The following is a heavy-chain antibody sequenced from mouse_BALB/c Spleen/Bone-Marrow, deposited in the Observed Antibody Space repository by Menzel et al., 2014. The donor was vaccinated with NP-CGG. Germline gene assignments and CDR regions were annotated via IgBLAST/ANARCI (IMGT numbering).Heavy chain of an antibody. CDR1: GYTFTSYT. D-gene: IGHD2-10*02. V-gene: IGHV1-4*01. Sequence: VQRAESGAELARPGASVKMSCKASGYTFTSYTMHWVEQRPGQGLEWIGYINPSSGYTNYNQKFKDKATLTADKSSSTAYMQLSSLTSEDSAVYYCAREGYGNYAYWGQGTLVTVSA. J-gene: IGHJ3*01. CDR3: AREGYGNYAY. CDR2: INPSSGYT.